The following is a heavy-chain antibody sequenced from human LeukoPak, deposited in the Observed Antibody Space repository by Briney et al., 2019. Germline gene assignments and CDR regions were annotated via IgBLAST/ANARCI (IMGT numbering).Heavy chain of an antibody. J-gene: IGHJ4*02. V-gene: IGHV3-15*01. CDR2: IKSKTDGGTT. CDR1: GFTFSNAW. D-gene: IGHD3-22*01. CDR3: TTSYYYDSSGYYRGYYFDY. Sequence: GSLRLSCAASGFTFSNAWMSWVRQAPGKGLEWVGRIKSKTDGGTTDYAAPVKGRFTISRDDSKNTLYLQMNSLKTEDTAVYYCTTSYYYDSSGYYRGYYFDYWGQGTLVTVSS.